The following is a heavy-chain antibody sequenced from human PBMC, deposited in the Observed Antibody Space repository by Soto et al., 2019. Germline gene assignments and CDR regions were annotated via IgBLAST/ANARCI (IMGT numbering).Heavy chain of an antibody. CDR2: INPNSGGT. J-gene: IGHJ4*02. CDR1: GYTFTGYY. CDR3: ARASKATYEDFDY. V-gene: IGHV1-2*04. D-gene: IGHD1-26*01. Sequence: GASVKVSCKASGYTFTGYYMHWVRQAPGQGLEWMGWINPNSGGTNYAQKFQGWVTMTRDTSISTAYMELSRLRSDDTAVYYCARASKATYEDFDYWGQGTLVTVSS.